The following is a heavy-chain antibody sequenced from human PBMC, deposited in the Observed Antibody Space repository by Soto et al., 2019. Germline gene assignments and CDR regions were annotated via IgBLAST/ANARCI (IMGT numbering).Heavy chain of an antibody. V-gene: IGHV1-69*01. CDR2: IIPYYNTL. Sequence: QAQVVQSGAEVRKPGSSVKLACKASEGTFNSYAIAWVRQAPGQGLEWMGGIIPYYNTLNYAQKFQDRVTITADDSTNTVYMELSSLRSDDTAVYFCASGASRWYPYFFDSWAQGTLVTVSS. D-gene: IGHD6-13*01. J-gene: IGHJ4*02. CDR3: ASGASRWYPYFFDS. CDR1: EGTFNSYA.